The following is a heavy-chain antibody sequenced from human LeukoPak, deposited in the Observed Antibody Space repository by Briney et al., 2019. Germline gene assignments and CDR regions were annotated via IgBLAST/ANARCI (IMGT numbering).Heavy chain of an antibody. J-gene: IGHJ5*02. D-gene: IGHD3-10*01. CDR3: ARDGSGSYYDRGWFDP. CDR2: MNPNSGNT. Sequence: ASVKVSCKASAYTFTRYNINWVRQATGQGLEWMGWMNPNSGNTGYAQKLQGRVTMTRNTSISTAYMELSSLTSEDTAVYYCARDGSGSYYDRGWFDPWGQGTLVTVSS. V-gene: IGHV1-8*01. CDR1: AYTFTRYN.